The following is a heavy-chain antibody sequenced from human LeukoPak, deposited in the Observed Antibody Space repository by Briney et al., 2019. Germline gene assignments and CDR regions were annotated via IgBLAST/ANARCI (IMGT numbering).Heavy chain of an antibody. V-gene: IGHV3-23*01. CDR3: AKAVYCTNGVCYRGFDY. D-gene: IGHD2-8*01. CDR2: ISGSGGST. CDR1: GFTFSSYA. J-gene: IGHJ4*02. Sequence: GGSLRLSCAASGFTFSSYAMSWVRQAPGKGLEWVSAISGSGGSTYYADSVKGRFTISRDNSKNTLYLQMNSLRAEDTAVYYCAKAVYCTNGVCYRGFDYWGQGTLVTVSS.